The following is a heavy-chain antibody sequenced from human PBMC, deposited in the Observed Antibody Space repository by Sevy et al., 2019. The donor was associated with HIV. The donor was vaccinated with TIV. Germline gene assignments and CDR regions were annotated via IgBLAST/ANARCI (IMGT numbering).Heavy chain of an antibody. J-gene: IGHJ6*02. CDR3: ARLVIPGYGMDV. V-gene: IGHV1-2*02. CDR1: GYTFTGYY. Sequence: ASVNVSCKASGYTFTGYYMHWVRQAPGQGLEWMGWINPNSGGTNYAQKFQGRVTMTRDTSISTAYMELSRLRSDDTAVYYCARLVIPGYGMDVWGQGTTVTVSS. D-gene: IGHD3-9*01. CDR2: INPNSGGT.